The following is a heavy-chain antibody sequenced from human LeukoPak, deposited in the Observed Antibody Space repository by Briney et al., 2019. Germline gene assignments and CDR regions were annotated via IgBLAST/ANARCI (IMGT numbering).Heavy chain of an antibody. CDR3: ARGSTWYLDY. D-gene: IGHD6-13*01. CDR1: GFTFSSYG. J-gene: IGHJ4*02. CDR2: IWYDGSEK. V-gene: IGHV3-33*01. Sequence: GRSLRLSCAASGFTFSSYGMHWVRQAPGKGLEWVAVIWYDGSEKYYADSVKGRFTISRDNSKNTLYLQMNSLRVEDTAVYYCARGSTWYLDYWGQGTLVTVSS.